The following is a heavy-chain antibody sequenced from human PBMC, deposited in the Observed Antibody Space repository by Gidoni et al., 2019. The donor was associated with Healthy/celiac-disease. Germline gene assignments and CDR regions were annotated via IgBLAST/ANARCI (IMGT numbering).Heavy chain of an antibody. CDR2: IYPGDSDT. CDR3: ARQRFVVAGTQYYFDY. V-gene: IGHV5-51*01. D-gene: IGHD6-19*01. J-gene: IGHJ4*02. CDR1: AYSFPSYW. Sequence: EVQLVQSGAEVKEPGESLQISCQGSAYSFPSYWIGWVRQMPGKGLEWMGIIYPGDSDTRYSPSFQGQVTISADKYISTAYLQWSSMKASDTAMYYCARQRFVVAGTQYYFDYWGQGTLVTVSS.